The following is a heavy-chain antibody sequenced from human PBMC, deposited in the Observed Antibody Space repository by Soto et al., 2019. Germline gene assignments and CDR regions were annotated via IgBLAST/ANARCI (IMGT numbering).Heavy chain of an antibody. CDR2: ISSGRPTI. D-gene: IGHD6-6*01. CDR1: GFTFSSYG. J-gene: IGHJ4*02. Sequence: GGSLRLSCAASGFTFSSYGMNWVRQAPGKGLAWVSYISSGRPTIQYADSVKGRFTISRDNAKNSLYLQMNSLRDDDTAVYYCPRGGAGRPDYCGQGTLVTVYS. V-gene: IGHV3-48*02. CDR3: PRGGAGRPDY.